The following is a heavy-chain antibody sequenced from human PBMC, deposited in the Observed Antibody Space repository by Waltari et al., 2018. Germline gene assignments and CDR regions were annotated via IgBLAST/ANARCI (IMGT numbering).Heavy chain of an antibody. J-gene: IGHJ5*02. CDR1: GFTFSDYY. V-gene: IGHV3-11*04. CDR2: ISRSGSPR. D-gene: IGHD4-17*01. CDR3: ARALQRAAVTTWFDP. Sequence: QVQLVESGGGLVKPGGSLRLSCTASGFTFSDYYMTWLRQPPGEGVEWLPDISRSGSPRYYADSLKGRFTISRDNAKTTLFLQMNSLRDNDTAVYYCARALQRAAVTTWFDPWGQGILVTVSS.